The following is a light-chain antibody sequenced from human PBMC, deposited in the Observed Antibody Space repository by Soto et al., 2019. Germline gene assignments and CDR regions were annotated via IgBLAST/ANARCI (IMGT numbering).Light chain of an antibody. V-gene: IGKV1-33*01. CDR3: QQYENLPT. Sequence: EIHMTESPSSLSASVGNRVTITCQASQNINNYLNWYQQKPGRAPKLLIYDASNLEAGVPSRFRGSGSGTDFTFTISRLQPEDIATYYCQQYENLPTFGQGTRLET. CDR1: QNINNY. CDR2: DAS. J-gene: IGKJ5*01.